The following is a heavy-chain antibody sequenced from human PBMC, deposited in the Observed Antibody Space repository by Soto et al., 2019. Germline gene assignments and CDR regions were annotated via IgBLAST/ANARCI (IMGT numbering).Heavy chain of an antibody. D-gene: IGHD3-10*01. CDR1: GYTFTSYG. CDR2: ISAYNGNT. V-gene: IGHV1-18*01. CDR3: ARARLRLWYADYLWWFDP. Sequence: ASVKVSCKASGYTFTSYGISWVRQAPGQGLEWMGWISAYNGNTNYAQKLQGRVTMTTDTSTSTAYMELRSLRSDDTAVYYCARARLRLWYADYLWWFDPWGQGTLVTSPQ. J-gene: IGHJ5*02.